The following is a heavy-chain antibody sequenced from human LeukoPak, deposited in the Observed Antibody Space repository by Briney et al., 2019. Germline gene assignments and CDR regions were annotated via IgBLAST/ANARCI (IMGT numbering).Heavy chain of an antibody. J-gene: IGHJ6*02. CDR3: AAGYSSGWPLNYYYGMDV. Sequence: SETLSITCAVYGGSFSGYYWSWIRQPPGKGLEWIGEINHSGSTNYNPSLKSRVTISVDTSKNQFSLKLSSVTAADTAVYYCAAGYSSGWPLNYYYGMDVWGQGTTVTVSS. D-gene: IGHD6-19*01. CDR1: GGSFSGYY. CDR2: INHSGST. V-gene: IGHV4-34*01.